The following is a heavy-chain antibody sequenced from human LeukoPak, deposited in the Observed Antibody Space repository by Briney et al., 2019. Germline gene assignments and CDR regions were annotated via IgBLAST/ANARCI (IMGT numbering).Heavy chain of an antibody. CDR3: ARKLPGYSGYDYVIDY. D-gene: IGHD5-12*01. CDR1: GCSISVHL. V-gene: IGHV4-4*07. J-gene: IGHJ4*02. Sequence: SETLTLTCTVSGCSISVHLWTWIRQPAGKGLEWIGSIYSNGSTNYNPSLKSLVTMSIDMTKNQFSLKVTSVTDADTAVYYCARKLPGYSGYDYVIDYWGQVTLVTVSS. CDR2: IYSNGST.